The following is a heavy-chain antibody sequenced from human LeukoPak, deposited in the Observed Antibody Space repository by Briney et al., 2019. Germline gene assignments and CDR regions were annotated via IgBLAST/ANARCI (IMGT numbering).Heavy chain of an antibody. V-gene: IGHV3-30*02. J-gene: IGHJ4*02. CDR2: IRYDGSNK. D-gene: IGHD5-18*01. Sequence: GGSLRLSCAASGFTFSGYGMHWVRQAPGKGLEWVTFIRYDGSNKYYADSVKGRFTISRDNPKNTLYLQMSSLRAEDTAVYYCAKDLYSYGYYFDYWGQGTVVTVSS. CDR1: GFTFSGYG. CDR3: AKDLYSYGYYFDY.